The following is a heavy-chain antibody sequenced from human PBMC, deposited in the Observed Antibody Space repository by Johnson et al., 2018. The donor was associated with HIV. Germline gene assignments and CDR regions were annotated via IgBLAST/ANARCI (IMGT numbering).Heavy chain of an antibody. D-gene: IGHD1-26*01. CDR3: ARTLSGSYRGWAFDI. Sequence: VQLVESGGGLVQPGGSLRLSCAASGFTFSSYWMSWVRQAPGKGLEWVANIKQDGSEKYYVDSVKGRFTISRDNAKNSLYLQMNSLRAEDTALYYCARTLSGSYRGWAFDIWGQGTMVTVSS. CDR1: GFTFSSYW. J-gene: IGHJ3*02. CDR2: IKQDGSEK. V-gene: IGHV3-7*05.